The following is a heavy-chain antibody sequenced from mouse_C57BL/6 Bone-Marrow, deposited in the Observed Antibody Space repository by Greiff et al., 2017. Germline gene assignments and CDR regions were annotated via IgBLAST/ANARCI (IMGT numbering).Heavy chain of an antibody. D-gene: IGHD2-5*01. CDR3: TGGGYSNYGDY. V-gene: IGHV1-15*01. CDR1: GYTFTDYE. J-gene: IGHJ2*01. CDR2: IDPETGGT. Sequence: QVQLQQSGAELVRPGASVTLSCKASGYTFTDYEMHWVKQTPVHGLEWIGAIDPETGGTAYNQKFKGKAILTADKSSSTAYMELRGLTSEDSAVYCCTGGGYSNYGDYWGQGTTLTVSS.